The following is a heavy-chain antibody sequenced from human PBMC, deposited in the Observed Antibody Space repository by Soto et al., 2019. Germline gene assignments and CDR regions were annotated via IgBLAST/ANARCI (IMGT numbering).Heavy chain of an antibody. Sequence: QVQLVQSGAEVKKPGASVKVSCKASGYTFTSYGISWVRQAPGQGLEWMGWISAYNGNTNYAQKLQGRDTMTTDTSTSTAYMELRSLRSDDTAVYYCARARITMVRGVIIGDWFDPWGQGTLVTVSS. CDR1: GYTFTSYG. CDR2: ISAYNGNT. D-gene: IGHD3-10*01. CDR3: ARARITMVRGVIIGDWFDP. J-gene: IGHJ5*02. V-gene: IGHV1-18*01.